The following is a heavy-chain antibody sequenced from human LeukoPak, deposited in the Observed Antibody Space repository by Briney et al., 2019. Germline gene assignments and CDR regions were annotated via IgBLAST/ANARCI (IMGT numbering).Heavy chain of an antibody. D-gene: IGHD6-19*01. V-gene: IGHV4-59*08. CDR2: IYHRGST. CDR3: ARHRSVAVAGSFDF. Sequence: SETLSLTCAVSGGSVSSYYWSWIRQPPGKGLEWIAYIYHRGSTNSKSSLKSRVTMFVDTSKNQFSLRPSSVTAADTAVYYCARHRSVAVAGSFDFWGQGTLVTVSS. CDR1: GGSVSSYY. J-gene: IGHJ4*02.